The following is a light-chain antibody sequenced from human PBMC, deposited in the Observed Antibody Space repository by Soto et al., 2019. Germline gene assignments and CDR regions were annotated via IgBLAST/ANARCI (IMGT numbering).Light chain of an antibody. CDR3: ATWDDDLYTPI. CDR2: EGF. V-gene: IGLV2-14*02. CDR1: SSDVGGSGL. Sequence: QSALTQPASVSGSPGQSITISCTGTSSDVGGSGLVSWYQFHPGKAPKLLIFEGFKRPSGVPDRFSGSKSGTSASLAITGLRSDDEADYYCATWDDDLYTPIIGGGTKVTVL. J-gene: IGLJ2*01.